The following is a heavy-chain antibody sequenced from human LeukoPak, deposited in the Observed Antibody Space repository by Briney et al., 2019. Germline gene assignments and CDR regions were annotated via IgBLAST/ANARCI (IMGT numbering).Heavy chain of an antibody. V-gene: IGHV1-2*02. CDR1: GYTFTAYY. J-gene: IGHJ4*02. CDR3: ARGRDYYDSSGPLFDY. CDR2: INPNSGGT. Sequence: GASVKVSCKASGYTFTAYYMHWVRQAPGQGLEWMGWINPNSGGTNYAQKFQGRVTMTRDTSISTAYMELSRLRSDDTAVYYCARGRDYYDSSGPLFDYWGQGTLVTVSS. D-gene: IGHD3-22*01.